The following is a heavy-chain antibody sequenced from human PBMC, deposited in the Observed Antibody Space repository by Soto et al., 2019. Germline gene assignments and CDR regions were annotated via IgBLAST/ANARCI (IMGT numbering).Heavy chain of an antibody. Sequence: QVQLQESGPGLVKPSQTLSLTCSVSGDSISSGGYYWSWIRQHPGKGLEWIGCIKDSGSTHYNPSLTSRVNISLYASNNQFSLEFNSLSAADTVVYYWAIYSSGYRSFDYCGQGTLVTVSS. CDR1: GDSISSGGYY. J-gene: IGHJ4*02. CDR2: IKDSGST. V-gene: IGHV4-31*03. CDR3: AIYSSGYRSFDY. D-gene: IGHD3-16*02.